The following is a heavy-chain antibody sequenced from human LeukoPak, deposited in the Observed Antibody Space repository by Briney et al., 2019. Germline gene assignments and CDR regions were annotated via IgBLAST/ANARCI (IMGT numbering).Heavy chain of an antibody. J-gene: IGHJ4*02. CDR1: GGSFSGYY. D-gene: IGHD6-19*01. Sequence: PSETLSLTCAVYGGSFSGYYWSWIRQPPGKGLEWVGTIYYNEATQYNPSHKSRVTISVDTSKNQFSLRLSSVTAADTAVYFCAREHRWLSQTSPGDSWGQGILVTVSS. CDR2: IYYNEAT. CDR3: AREHRWLSQTSPGDS. V-gene: IGHV4-34*01.